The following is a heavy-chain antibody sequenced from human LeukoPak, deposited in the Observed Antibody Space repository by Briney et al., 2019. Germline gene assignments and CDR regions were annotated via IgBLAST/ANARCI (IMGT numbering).Heavy chain of an antibody. CDR1: GFTFSSYG. J-gene: IGHJ3*02. CDR2: IRYDGSNK. V-gene: IGHV3-30*02. CDR3: PTLDYGGNSFNAFDI. Sequence: GGSLRLSCAASGFTFSSYGMHWVRQAPGKGLEWVAFIRYDGSNKYYADSVKGRFTISRDNSKNSLYLQMNSLRAEDTAIYYCPTLDYGGNSFNAFDIWGQGTMVTVSS. D-gene: IGHD4-23*01.